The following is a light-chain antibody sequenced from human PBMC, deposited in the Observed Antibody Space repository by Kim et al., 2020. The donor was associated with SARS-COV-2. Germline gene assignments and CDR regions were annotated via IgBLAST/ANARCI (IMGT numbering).Light chain of an antibody. V-gene: IGLV3-19*01. J-gene: IGLJ2*01. CDR2: GKN. CDR1: SLRSYY. Sequence: ALGQTGRITCQGDSLRSYYASWYQKKPGQAPVLVIYGKNNRPSGIPDRFSGSSSGNTASLTITGAQAEDEADYYCNSRDSSGNHLVFGGGTQLTVL. CDR3: NSRDSSGNHLV.